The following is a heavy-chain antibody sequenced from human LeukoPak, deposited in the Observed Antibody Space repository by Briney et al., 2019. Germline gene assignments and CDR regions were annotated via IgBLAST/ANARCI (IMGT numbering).Heavy chain of an antibody. CDR2: IYDSGRT. J-gene: IGHJ4*02. D-gene: IGHD6-13*01. Sequence: PSETLSLTCTVSGGSIRSDNYYWGWVRQPPRKGLEWIGCIYDSGRTNYNPSLKSRVNISVDTSKNQFSLKLNSVTAADTAVYYCARRGIRAQGAGFDYWGRGTLVTVSS. V-gene: IGHV4-39*01. CDR3: ARRGIRAQGAGFDY. CDR1: GGSIRSDNYY.